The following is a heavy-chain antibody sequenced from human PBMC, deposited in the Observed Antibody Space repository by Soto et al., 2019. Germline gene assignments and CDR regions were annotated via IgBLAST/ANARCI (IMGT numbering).Heavy chain of an antibody. CDR2: IYYSGST. D-gene: IGHD3-22*01. CDR1: GCSISSGGYY. V-gene: IGHV4-31*03. J-gene: IGHJ4*02. CDR3: ARCGAYYDSSGYYPFDY. Sequence: SETLSLTCTFSGCSISSGGYYWSWIRQHPGKGLEWIGYIYYSGSTYYNPSLKSRVTISVDTSKNQFSLKLSSVTAADTAVYYCARCGAYYDSSGYYPFDYWGQGTLVTVSS.